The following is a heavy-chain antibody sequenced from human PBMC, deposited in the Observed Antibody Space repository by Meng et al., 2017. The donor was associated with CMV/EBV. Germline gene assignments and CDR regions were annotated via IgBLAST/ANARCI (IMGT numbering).Heavy chain of an antibody. Sequence: GGSLRLSCAASGFTVSSNYMSWVRQAPGKGLEWVSVIYSGGSTYYADSVKGRFTISRDNSKNTLYLQMNSLRAEDTAVYYCARALIAVAGSWDYYYGMDVWGQGTTVTVSS. CDR2: IYSGGST. CDR1: GFTVSSNY. D-gene: IGHD6-19*01. CDR3: ARALIAVAGSWDYYYGMDV. V-gene: IGHV3-66*01. J-gene: IGHJ6*02.